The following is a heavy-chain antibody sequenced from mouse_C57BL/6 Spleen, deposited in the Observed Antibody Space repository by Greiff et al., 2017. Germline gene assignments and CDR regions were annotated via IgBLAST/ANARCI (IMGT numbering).Heavy chain of an antibody. CDR1: GYTFTDYE. J-gene: IGHJ3*01. CDR2: IDPETGGT. Sequence: QVQLQQSGAELVRPGASVTLSCKASGYTFTDYEMHWVKQTPVHGLEWIGAIDPETGGTAYNQKFKGKAILTADKSSSTAYMELRSLTSEDSAVYYCTRSGYYSNYEWFAYWRQGTLVTVSA. V-gene: IGHV1-15*01. CDR3: TRSGYYSNYEWFAY. D-gene: IGHD2-5*01.